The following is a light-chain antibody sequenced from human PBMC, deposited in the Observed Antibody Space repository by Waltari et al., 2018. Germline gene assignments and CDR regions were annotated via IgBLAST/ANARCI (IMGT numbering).Light chain of an antibody. V-gene: IGKV3-11*01. J-gene: IGKJ2*01. CDR1: ENVYNY. CDR3: HQRGVWPPT. Sequence: ELVLTQSPATLSLSPGAGATLSCRASENVYNYLAWYQQRPGQAPRLLIYDVSNGATGIPARFSGSGSGTDFTLSISSLEPEDFAVYYCHQRGVWPPTFGQGTKLQVK. CDR2: DVS.